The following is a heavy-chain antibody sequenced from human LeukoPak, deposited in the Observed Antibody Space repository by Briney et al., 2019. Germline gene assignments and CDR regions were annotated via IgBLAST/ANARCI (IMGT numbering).Heavy chain of an antibody. Sequence: GGSLRLSCAASGFTFSNYFMSWVRQAPGKGLEWVANIKYDGSEKYYVDSVKGRFTISRDNAKKSLYLQIDSLRAEDTAVYYCARGQRPQYTSTWDNWFDPWGQGTQVTVSS. J-gene: IGHJ5*02. D-gene: IGHD2-2*01. CDR3: ARGQRPQYTSTWDNWFDP. CDR1: GFTFSNYF. CDR2: IKYDGSEK. V-gene: IGHV3-7*01.